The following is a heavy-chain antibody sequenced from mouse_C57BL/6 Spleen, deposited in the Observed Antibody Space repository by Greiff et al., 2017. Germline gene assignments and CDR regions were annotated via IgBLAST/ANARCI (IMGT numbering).Heavy chain of an antibody. V-gene: IGHV1-20*01. Sequence: EVQLQQSGPELVKPGDSVKISCKASGYSFTGYFMNWVMQSHGKSLEWIGRINPYNGDTFYNQKFKGKATLTVDKSSSTAHMELRSLTSEDSAVYYCARGAYSHYAMDYWGQGTSVTVSS. CDR1: GYSFTGYF. J-gene: IGHJ4*01. D-gene: IGHD2-10*01. CDR3: ARGAYSHYAMDY. CDR2: INPYNGDT.